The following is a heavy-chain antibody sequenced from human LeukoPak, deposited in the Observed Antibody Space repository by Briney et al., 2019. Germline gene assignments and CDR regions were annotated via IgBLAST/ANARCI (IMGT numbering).Heavy chain of an antibody. Sequence: GGSLRLSCAASGFTFSSYSMNWVRQAPGKGLEWVSSISSSSSYIYYADSVKGRFTISRDNAKNSLYLQMNSLRAEDTAVYYCARGWGLREAAWAFDIWGQGTMVTVSS. V-gene: IGHV3-21*01. D-gene: IGHD1-26*01. CDR3: ARGWGLREAAWAFDI. CDR1: GFTFSSYS. CDR2: ISSSSSYI. J-gene: IGHJ3*02.